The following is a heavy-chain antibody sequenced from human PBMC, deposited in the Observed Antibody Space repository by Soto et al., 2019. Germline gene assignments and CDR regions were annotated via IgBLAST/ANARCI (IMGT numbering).Heavy chain of an antibody. CDR1: GGSFSGYS. V-gene: IGHV4-34*01. Sequence: TSETLSLTCAVYGGSFSGYSWSWFRQPPGKGLEWIGEINHSGSTNYNPSLKSRVTISVDTSKNQFSLKLSSVTAADTAVYDCAREGVDSSGCSYWGQGTLLTVS. CDR2: INHSGST. J-gene: IGHJ4*02. CDR3: AREGVDSSGCSY. D-gene: IGHD3-22*01.